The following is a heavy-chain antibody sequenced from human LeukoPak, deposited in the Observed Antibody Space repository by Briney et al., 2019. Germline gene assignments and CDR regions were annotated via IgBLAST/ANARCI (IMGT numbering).Heavy chain of an antibody. CDR1: GFTFSSYW. D-gene: IGHD3-16*01. Sequence: GGSLRLSCAASGFTFSSYWMHWVRQAPGKGPVWVSRINNDGSGTTYADSVKGRFTISRDDAKNTLYLQMNSLRAEDTAVYYCTRGGEPTFLDYWGQGTLVTVSS. CDR3: TRGGEPTFLDY. CDR2: INNDGSGT. J-gene: IGHJ4*02. V-gene: IGHV3-74*01.